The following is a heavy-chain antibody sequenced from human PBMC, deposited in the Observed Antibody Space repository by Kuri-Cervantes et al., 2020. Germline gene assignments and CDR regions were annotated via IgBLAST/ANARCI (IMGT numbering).Heavy chain of an antibody. J-gene: IGHJ6*02. CDR1: GFTFNSNG. Sequence: GESLKISCAASGFTFNSNGMSWVRQAPGKGLEWVSSVSASGGLTYYTDSVKGRFTISRDNSKNTLYLQMNSLRAEDTAVYYCARKGGDSSSWYNYYYYGMDVWGQGTTVTVSS. D-gene: IGHD6-13*01. CDR2: VSASGGLT. V-gene: IGHV3-23*01. CDR3: ARKGGDSSSWYNYYYYGMDV.